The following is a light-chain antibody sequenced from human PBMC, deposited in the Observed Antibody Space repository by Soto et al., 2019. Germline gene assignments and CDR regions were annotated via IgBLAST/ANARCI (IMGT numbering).Light chain of an antibody. J-gene: IGKJ2*01. CDR2: GAA. Sequence: EIVLTQSPGTLSLSPGERATLSCRASQSVTSNYLAWYQQKPGQAPRLIIYGAATRAAGVPDRFRGSGSGTDFTLTITRREPEDFAVSYCQQYGRLPHLYTFGQGTKLGVK. CDR1: QSVTSNY. V-gene: IGKV3-20*01. CDR3: QQYGRLPHLYT.